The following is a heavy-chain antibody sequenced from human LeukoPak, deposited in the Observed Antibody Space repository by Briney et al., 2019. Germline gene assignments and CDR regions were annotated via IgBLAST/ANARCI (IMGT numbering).Heavy chain of an antibody. CDR1: GFTFTNYA. CDR2: ISISGGNT. J-gene: IGHJ4*02. V-gene: IGHV3-23*01. CDR3: AKMPWDLPGAKYFDH. Sequence: LSGGSLRLSCAASGFTFTNYAMSWVRQAPGKGLEWVSLISISGGNTYNADSVKDRFTISRDNSKNTLYLQMNSLRGEDTAVYYCAKMPWDLPGAKYFDHWGQGTLVTVSS. D-gene: IGHD1-26*01.